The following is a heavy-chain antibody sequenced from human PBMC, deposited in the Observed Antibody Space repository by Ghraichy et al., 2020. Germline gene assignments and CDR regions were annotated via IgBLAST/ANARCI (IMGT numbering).Heavy chain of an antibody. CDR3: ARHISFGGYDRRRKHLSYFDF. CDR1: GYTFITHW. CDR2: ISPVDSDT. Sequence: GESLNISCQGSGYTFITHWVGWVRQTPGKGLEWMGLISPVDSDTRYSPSFQGQVTFSVDKSTSTAYLQWSSLKASDTAMYYCARHISFGGYDRRRKHLSYFDFWGQGTLGSVSS. V-gene: IGHV5-51*01. J-gene: IGHJ4*02. D-gene: IGHD5-12*01.